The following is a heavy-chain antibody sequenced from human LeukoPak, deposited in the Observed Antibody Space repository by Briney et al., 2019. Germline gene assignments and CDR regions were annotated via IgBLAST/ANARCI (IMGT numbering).Heavy chain of an antibody. CDR2: INPSGGSP. D-gene: IGHD1-26*01. CDR1: GYTFASYY. V-gene: IGHV1-46*01. J-gene: IGHJ4*02. CDR3: ARGRTSHSSGSYRIGKFDY. Sequence: ASVKVSCKASGYTFASYYMHWVRQAPGQGLEWMGIINPSGGSPSYAQKFQGRVTMTRDRSTSTVYMAVSSLRSEDTAVYYCARGRTSHSSGSYRIGKFDYWGQGTLVTASS.